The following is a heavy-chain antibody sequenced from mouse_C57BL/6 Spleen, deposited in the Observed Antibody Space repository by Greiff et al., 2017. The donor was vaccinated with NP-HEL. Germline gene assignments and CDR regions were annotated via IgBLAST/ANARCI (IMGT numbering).Heavy chain of an antibody. V-gene: IGHV1-59*01. D-gene: IGHD2-4*01. Sequence: QVQLQQPGAELVRPGTSVKLSCKASGYTFTSYWMHWVKQRPGQGLEWIGVIDPSDSYTNYHQKFKGKATLTVDTSSSTAYMQLSSLTSEDSAVYYYARSRDYEAWFAYWGQGTLVTVSA. CDR2: IDPSDSYT. CDR1: GYTFTSYW. J-gene: IGHJ3*01. CDR3: ARSRDYEAWFAY.